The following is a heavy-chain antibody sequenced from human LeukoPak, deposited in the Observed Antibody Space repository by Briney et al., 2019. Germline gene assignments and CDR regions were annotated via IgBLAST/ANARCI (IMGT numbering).Heavy chain of an antibody. CDR1: GYTFTGYY. J-gene: IGHJ4*02. D-gene: IGHD1-26*01. Sequence: ASVKVSCKASGYTFTGYYMHWVRQAPGQGLEWMRRINPNSGGTNYAQKFQGRVTMTRDTSISTAYMELSRLRSDDTAVYYCARAWRISGSYSGFAYWGQGTLVTVSS. V-gene: IGHV1-2*06. CDR3: ARAWRISGSYSGFAY. CDR2: INPNSGGT.